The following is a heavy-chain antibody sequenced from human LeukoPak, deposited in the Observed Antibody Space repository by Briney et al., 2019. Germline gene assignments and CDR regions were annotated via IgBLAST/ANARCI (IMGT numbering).Heavy chain of an antibody. Sequence: ASVKTSCKASGYTFTSYDINWVRQATGQGLEWMGWMNPNSGNTGYAQKFQGRVTMTRSTSISTAYVELSSLRSEDTAVYYCATASTVTTERGSVVRAFDIWGQGTMVTVSS. V-gene: IGHV1-8*01. J-gene: IGHJ3*02. CDR1: GYTFTSYD. D-gene: IGHD4-17*01. CDR2: MNPNSGNT. CDR3: ATASTVTTERGSVVRAFDI.